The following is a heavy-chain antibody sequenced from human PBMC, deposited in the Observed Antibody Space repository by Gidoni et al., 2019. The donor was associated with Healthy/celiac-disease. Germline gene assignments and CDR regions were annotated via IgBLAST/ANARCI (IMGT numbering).Heavy chain of an antibody. D-gene: IGHD4-17*01. Sequence: QVQLQESGPGLVKPSQTLSLTCTVSGGSISSGGYYWSWIRPHPGKGLEWIGYIYYSGSTYYNPSLKSRVTISVDTSKNQFSLKLSSVTAADTAVYYCARDGGGMTTVTNYYYYGMDVWGQGTTVTVSS. CDR2: IYYSGST. V-gene: IGHV4-31*03. CDR3: ARDGGGMTTVTNYYYYGMDV. CDR1: GGSISSGGYY. J-gene: IGHJ6*02.